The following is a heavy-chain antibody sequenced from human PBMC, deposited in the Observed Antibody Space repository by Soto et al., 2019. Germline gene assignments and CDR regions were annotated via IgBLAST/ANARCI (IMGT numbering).Heavy chain of an antibody. D-gene: IGHD2-2*01. CDR1: GYTFTSYY. CDR2: INPSGGST. Sequence: ASVKVSCKASGYTFTSYYMRWVRQAPRQGLEWMGIINPSGGSTSYAQKFQGRVTMTRDTSTSTVYMELSSLRSEDTAVYYCARWHCSSTSCLTFDAFDIWGQGTMVTVSS. J-gene: IGHJ3*02. V-gene: IGHV1-46*03. CDR3: ARWHCSSTSCLTFDAFDI.